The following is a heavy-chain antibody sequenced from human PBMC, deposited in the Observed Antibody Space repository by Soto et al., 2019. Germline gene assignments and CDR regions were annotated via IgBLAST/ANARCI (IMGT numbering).Heavy chain of an antibody. V-gene: IGHV4-34*01. D-gene: IGHD2-2*01. CDR3: ARGRQVAPSALFRRAGDYSLDV. CDR2: INHRGST. J-gene: IGHJ6*02. Sequence: SETLSLTCVVYGGSFSGYQWTWIRQPPGKGLEWIGEINHRGSTNLNPSLGSRVTFLVDTSKNQFSLQLRSVTAADTAVYYCARGRQVAPSALFRRAGDYSLDVWGQGTTVTVS. CDR1: GGSFSGYQ.